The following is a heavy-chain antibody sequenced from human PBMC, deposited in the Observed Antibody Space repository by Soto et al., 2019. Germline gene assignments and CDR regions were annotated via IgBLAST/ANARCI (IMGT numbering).Heavy chain of an antibody. D-gene: IGHD5-12*01. CDR2: IIPIFGTA. V-gene: IGHV1-69*01. Sequence: QVQLVQSGAEVKKPGSSVKVSCKASGGTFNSYAISWVRQAPGQGLEWMGGIIPIFGTANYAQKFQGRVTITADESTNTAYMELSSLRFEDTAVYYCARVVAPSGAFDIWGQGTMVTVSS. CDR3: ARVVAPSGAFDI. CDR1: GGTFNSYA. J-gene: IGHJ3*02.